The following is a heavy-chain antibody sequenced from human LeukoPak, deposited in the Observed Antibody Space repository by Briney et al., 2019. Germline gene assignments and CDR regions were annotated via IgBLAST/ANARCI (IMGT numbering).Heavy chain of an antibody. D-gene: IGHD3-22*01. CDR3: ARVYYDSSGYYSFDY. CDR1: GFTFSSHA. V-gene: IGHV3-23*01. CDR2: ISGSGAGT. Sequence: GGSLRLSCAASGFTFSSHAMSWVRQAPGKGLEWVSVISGSGAGTDYADSVKGRFTISRDNNKNMLYLQMNSLRAEDTAVYYCARVYYDSSGYYSFDYWGQGTLVTVSS. J-gene: IGHJ4*02.